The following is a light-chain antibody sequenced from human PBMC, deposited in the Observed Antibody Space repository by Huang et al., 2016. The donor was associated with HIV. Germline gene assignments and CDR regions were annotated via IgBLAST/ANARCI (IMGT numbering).Light chain of an antibody. V-gene: IGKV1-39*01. J-gene: IGKJ4*01. Sequence: DIQMTQSPSSLSASVGDRISITCRASQTISTFLNWYQQKPGKAPKLLIYAASNLQGGVSSRFSVTGSGTLFTLTVTGLLPDDFATYFCQQTSSVPLTFGGGTKVEMK. CDR3: QQTSSVPLT. CDR1: QTISTF. CDR2: AAS.